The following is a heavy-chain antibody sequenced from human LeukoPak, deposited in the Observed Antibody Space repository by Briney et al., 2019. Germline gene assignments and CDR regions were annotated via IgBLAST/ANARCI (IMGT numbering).Heavy chain of an antibody. V-gene: IGHV3-23*01. CDR3: AKQLGYCSDGSCYFPY. Sequence: GGSLRLSCAASGFTFSFYAMSWVRQAPGKGLEWVSAISNNGGYTYYADSVQGRFTISRDNSKSTLCLQMNSLRAEDTAVYYCAKQLGYCSDGSCYFPYWGQGTLVTVSS. D-gene: IGHD2-15*01. CDR1: GFTFSFYA. CDR2: ISNNGGYT. J-gene: IGHJ4*02.